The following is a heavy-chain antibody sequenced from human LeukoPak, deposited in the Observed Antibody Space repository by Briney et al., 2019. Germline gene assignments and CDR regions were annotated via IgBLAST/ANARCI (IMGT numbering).Heavy chain of an antibody. J-gene: IGHJ6*02. CDR2: ISGSGGST. V-gene: IGHV3-23*01. CDR3: AKDYYDFWSGKYASYGMDV. CDR1: GFTFSSYA. D-gene: IGHD3-3*01. Sequence: GGPLRLSCIVSGFTFSSYAMSWVRQAPGKGLEWVSAISGSGGSTYYADSVKGRFTISRDNSKNTLYLQMNSLRAEDTAVYYCAKDYYDFWSGKYASYGMDVWGQGTTVTVSS.